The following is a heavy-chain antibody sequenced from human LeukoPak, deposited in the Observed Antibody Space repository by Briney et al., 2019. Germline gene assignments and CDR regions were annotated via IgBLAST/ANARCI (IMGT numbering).Heavy chain of an antibody. Sequence: GGSLRLSCAASGFTFSSYWMSWVRQAPGKGLEWVANIKQDGSEKYYVDSVKGRFTISRDNAKNSLYLQMNSLRAEDTAVYYCAGDAGGSCEFQGGPNCYYYYGMDVWGQGTTVTVSS. J-gene: IGHJ6*02. D-gene: IGHD1-1*01. V-gene: IGHV3-7*01. CDR1: GFTFSSYW. CDR2: IKQDGSEK. CDR3: AGDAGGSCEFQGGPNCYYYYGMDV.